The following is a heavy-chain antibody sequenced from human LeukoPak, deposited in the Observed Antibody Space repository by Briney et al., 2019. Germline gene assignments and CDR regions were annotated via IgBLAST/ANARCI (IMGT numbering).Heavy chain of an antibody. CDR1: GFTFSSYS. D-gene: IGHD1-26*01. J-gene: IGHJ4*02. Sequence: PGGSLRLSCAASGFTFSSYSMNWVRQAPGKGLEWVSYIGSSSSTIYYADSVKGRFTISRDNAKNSLYLQMNSLRAEDTAVYYCARDLVGYSGSYEGSNYWGQGTLVTVSS. V-gene: IGHV3-48*04. CDR3: ARDLVGYSGSYEGSNY. CDR2: IGSSSSTI.